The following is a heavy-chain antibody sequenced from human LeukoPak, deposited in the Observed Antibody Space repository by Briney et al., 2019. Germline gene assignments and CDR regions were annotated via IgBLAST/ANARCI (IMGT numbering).Heavy chain of an antibody. D-gene: IGHD1-26*01. CDR1: GFTFSSYS. Sequence: TGGSLRLSCAASGFTFSSYSMNWVRQAPGKGLEWVSSISSSSSYIYYADSVKGRFTISRDNAKNSLYLQMNSLRAEETAVYYCAIEVGATPDDYWGQGTLVTVSS. J-gene: IGHJ4*02. CDR2: ISSSSSYI. CDR3: AIEVGATPDDY. V-gene: IGHV3-21*01.